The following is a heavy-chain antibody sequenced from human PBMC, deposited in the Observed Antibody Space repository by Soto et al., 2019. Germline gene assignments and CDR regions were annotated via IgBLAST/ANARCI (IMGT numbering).Heavy chain of an antibody. J-gene: IGHJ3*02. Sequence: SETLSLTCTVSGGSISSGGYYWSWIRQHPGKGLEWIGYIYYSGSTYYNPSLKSRVTISVDTSKNQFSLKLSSVTAADTAVYYCARESESGGSGSYYKWNDAFDIWGQGTMVTVS. CDR3: ARESESGGSGSYYKWNDAFDI. CDR2: IYYSGST. D-gene: IGHD3-10*01. V-gene: IGHV4-31*03. CDR1: GGSISSGGYY.